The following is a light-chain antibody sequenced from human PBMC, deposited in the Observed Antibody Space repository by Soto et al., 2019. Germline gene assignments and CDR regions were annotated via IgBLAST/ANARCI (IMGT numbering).Light chain of an antibody. Sequence: QSALTQPASVSGSPGQSITISCTGTSSDVGFYNYVSWYQQHPGKAPKLMIYDVTNRPSGVSNRFSGSKSGNTASLTISGLQAEDEADYYCCSYAGSSTVFGGGTKLTVL. J-gene: IGLJ2*01. CDR1: SSDVGFYNY. V-gene: IGLV2-23*02. CDR3: CSYAGSSTV. CDR2: DVT.